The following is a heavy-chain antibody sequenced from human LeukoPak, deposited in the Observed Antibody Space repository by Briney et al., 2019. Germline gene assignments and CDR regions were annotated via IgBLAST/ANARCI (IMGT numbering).Heavy chain of an antibody. CDR1: GGSISSYY. CDR3: ARLSSGSSSQYDIDY. Sequence: SETLSLTCTVSGGSISSYYWSWIRQPPGKGLEWIGYIYYSGSTNYNPSLKSRVTISVDTSKNQFSLKLSSVTAADTAVYYCARLSSGSSSQYDIDYWGQGTLVTVSS. CDR2: IYYSGST. V-gene: IGHV4-59*08. J-gene: IGHJ4*02. D-gene: IGHD3-10*01.